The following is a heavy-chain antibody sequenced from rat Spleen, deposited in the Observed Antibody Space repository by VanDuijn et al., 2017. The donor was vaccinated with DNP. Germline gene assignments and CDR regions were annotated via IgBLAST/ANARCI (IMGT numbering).Heavy chain of an antibody. D-gene: IGHD1-10*01. V-gene: IGHV5-46*01. Sequence: EVQLVESGGGIVQPGRSLKLSCAVAGFTFSSFPMAWVRQAPTRGLEWVATISIRGGSTHYRDSVKGRFTISRDNAENTLYLQMNSLRSEDTATYYCIRDGDNWYWFAYWGQGTLVTVSS. J-gene: IGHJ3*01. CDR2: ISIRGGST. CDR1: GFTFSSFP. CDR3: IRDGDNWYWFAY.